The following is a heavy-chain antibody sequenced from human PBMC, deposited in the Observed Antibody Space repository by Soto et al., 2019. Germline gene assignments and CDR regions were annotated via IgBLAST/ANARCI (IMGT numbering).Heavy chain of an antibody. D-gene: IGHD3-16*01. Sequence: GSLRLSCAASGFTFSGFGMHWVRQAPGKGLEWVAIIWYDGSDKYYADSVKGRFTISRDNSKNTLYLQMNSLRAEDTAVYHCAFGNLSYYFDFWGQGTSVTVSS. J-gene: IGHJ4*02. CDR1: GFTFSGFG. CDR3: AFGNLSYYFDF. V-gene: IGHV3-33*01. CDR2: IWYDGSDK.